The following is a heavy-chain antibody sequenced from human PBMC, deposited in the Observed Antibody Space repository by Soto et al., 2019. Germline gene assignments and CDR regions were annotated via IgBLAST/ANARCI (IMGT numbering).Heavy chain of an antibody. V-gene: IGHV1-8*01. D-gene: IGHD3-10*01. CDR3: ATYSNYGSGSPLWSLVHV. CDR1: GYTFTSYD. CDR2: LDPKSGKT. J-gene: IGHJ6*04. Sequence: GASVKVSCKASGYTFTSYDINWVRQATGQGLERMGWLDPKSGKTSYAQKFQGRVTMTEDTSTDTAYMELSSLRSEDTAVYYCATYSNYGSGSPLWSLVHVWGKGTTVTVSS.